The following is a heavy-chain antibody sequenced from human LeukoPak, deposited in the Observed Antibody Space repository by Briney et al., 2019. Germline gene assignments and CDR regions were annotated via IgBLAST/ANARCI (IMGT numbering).Heavy chain of an antibody. Sequence: GGSLRLSCAASGFTFSSYAVTWVRQAPGKGLEWVLAISGSGGSTYYADSVKGRFTISRDNSKNTLYLQMNSLRAEDTALYYCAKVGASFYYGMDVWGQGTTVTVSS. CDR1: GFTFSSYA. V-gene: IGHV3-23*01. D-gene: IGHD1-1*01. J-gene: IGHJ6*02. CDR3: AKVGASFYYGMDV. CDR2: ISGSGGST.